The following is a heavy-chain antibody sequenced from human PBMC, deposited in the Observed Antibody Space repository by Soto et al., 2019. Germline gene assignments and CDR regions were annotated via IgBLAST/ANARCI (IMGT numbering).Heavy chain of an antibody. CDR3: AREALVYGMDV. Sequence: VGSLRLSCAASGFTFSSYSMNWVRQAPGKGLEWVSSISSSSSYIYYADSVKGRFTISRDNAENSLYLQMNSLRAEDTAVYYCAREALVYGMDVWGQGTTVTVSS. V-gene: IGHV3-21*01. CDR1: GFTFSSYS. J-gene: IGHJ6*02. CDR2: ISSSSSYI.